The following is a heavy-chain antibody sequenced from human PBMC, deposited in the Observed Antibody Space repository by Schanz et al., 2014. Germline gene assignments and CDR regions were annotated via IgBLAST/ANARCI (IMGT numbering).Heavy chain of an antibody. Sequence: VQLVESGGGVVQPGRSLRLSCAASGFNFGSHGMHWVRQAPGKGLEWISYISSSSSTIYHADSVKGRFTISRDNAKNSLYLQMNSLRAEDTAVYYCVSVYDSSGYVSFNYWGQGTLVTVSS. CDR2: ISSSSSTI. J-gene: IGHJ4*02. D-gene: IGHD3-22*01. V-gene: IGHV3-48*01. CDR3: VSVYDSSGYVSFNY. CDR1: GFNFGSHG.